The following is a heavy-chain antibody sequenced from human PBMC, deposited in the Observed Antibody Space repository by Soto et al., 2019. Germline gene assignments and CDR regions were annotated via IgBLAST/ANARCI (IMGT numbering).Heavy chain of an antibody. CDR3: ARSRDGYNLNPIDQ. CDR1: TDSSDSFY. D-gene: IGHD5-12*01. Sequence: QVQLQVSGPGLVKPSATLSLSCTVSTDSSDSFYWSWIRQPPGKGLEWIGYFFYTGSTNHNPSLKGRVTISLDMSSSQFSLSLTSVTAADTAMYYCARSRDGYNLNPIDQWGQGLLVTVSS. J-gene: IGHJ4*02. V-gene: IGHV4-59*01. CDR2: FFYTGST.